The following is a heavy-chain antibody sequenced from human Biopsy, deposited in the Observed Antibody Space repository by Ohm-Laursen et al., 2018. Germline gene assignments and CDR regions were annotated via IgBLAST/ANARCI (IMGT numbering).Heavy chain of an antibody. V-gene: IGHV4-59*08. D-gene: IGHD3/OR15-3a*01. CDR1: GGSITADS. CDR3: VRLNRRGNIIFFDY. CDR2: RFHSGSP. J-gene: IGHJ4*02. Sequence: SETLSLTCAVSGGSITADSWTWIRQTPGERLEWIGYRFHSGSPMYNPSLKSRVTISVDTSKSQFSLTLTSVTVADTAVYYCVRLNRRGNIIFFDYWGRGTLVTVSS.